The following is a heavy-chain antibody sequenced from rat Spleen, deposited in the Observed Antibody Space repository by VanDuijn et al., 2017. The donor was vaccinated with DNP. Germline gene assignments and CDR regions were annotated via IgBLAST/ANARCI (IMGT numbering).Heavy chain of an antibody. CDR2: ISYDGSRT. V-gene: IGHV5-29*01. CDR3: ARPRTSNWFAY. D-gene: IGHD2-5*01. CDR1: GFTFSNYG. J-gene: IGHJ3*01. Sequence: EVRLVESGGGLVQPGRSLKLSCAASGFTFSNYGMHWIRQAPKKGLEWVATISYDGSRTYYRDSVKGRFTISRDNAKSTLYLQMDSLRSEDTATYYCARPRTSNWFAYWGQGALVTVSS.